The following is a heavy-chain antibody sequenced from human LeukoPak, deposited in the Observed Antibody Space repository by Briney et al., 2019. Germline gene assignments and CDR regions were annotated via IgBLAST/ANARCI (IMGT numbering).Heavy chain of an antibody. J-gene: IGHJ4*02. V-gene: IGHV4-31*03. CDR3: ASEEGDEGYFDY. Sequence: SETLPLTCTVSGGSISSGGYYWSWIRQHPGKGLEWIGYIYYSGSTYYNPSLKSRVTISVDTSKNQFSLKLSSVTAADTAVYYCASEEGDEGYFDYWGQGTLVTVSS. CDR1: GGSISSGGYY. D-gene: IGHD3-16*01. CDR2: IYYSGST.